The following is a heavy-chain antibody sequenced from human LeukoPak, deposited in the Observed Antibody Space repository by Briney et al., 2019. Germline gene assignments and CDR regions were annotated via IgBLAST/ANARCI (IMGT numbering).Heavy chain of an antibody. CDR1: GDSIGSSHYY. J-gene: IGHJ6*02. CDR2: IYFDGST. V-gene: IGHV4-39*01. Sequence: PSETLSLTCTTSGDSIGSSHYYWVWIRQRPGKGLEWVGSIYFDGSTYYNPALKSRVTIFSDTSKVRFSLKLSSVTATDTAVYYCARRSHCTGSSCPSVWGQGTTVTVSS. CDR3: ARRSHCTGSSCPSV. D-gene: IGHD2-15*01.